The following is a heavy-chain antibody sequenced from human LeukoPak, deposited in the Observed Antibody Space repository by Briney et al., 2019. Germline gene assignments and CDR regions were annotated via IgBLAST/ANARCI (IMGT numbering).Heavy chain of an antibody. D-gene: IGHD3-10*01. CDR3: ARTLLSRFDP. CDR2: MYYSGST. J-gene: IGHJ5*02. CDR1: GGSFSGYY. Sequence: PSETLSLTCAVYGGSFSGYYWSWIRQPPGKGLEWIGYMYYSGSTNYNPSLKSRVTISVDTSKNQFSLKLTSVTAADTAVYYCARTLLSRFDPWGQGTLVTVSS. V-gene: IGHV4-59*01.